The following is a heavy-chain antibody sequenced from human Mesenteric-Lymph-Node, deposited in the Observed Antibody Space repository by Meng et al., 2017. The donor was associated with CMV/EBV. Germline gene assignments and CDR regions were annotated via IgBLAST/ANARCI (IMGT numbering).Heavy chain of an antibody. D-gene: IGHD6-6*01. CDR3: ARVSSVSSSSL. J-gene: IGHJ4*02. CDR1: GGSIIGYL. CDR2: ISHAGTD. Sequence: TCGVVGGSIIGYLWSWMRQPPGKGLGWIGDISHAGTDNYHPSLRSRVTLSLDMSKSQFSLNLSSVTAADTAVYYCARVSSVSSSSLWGQGTLVTVSS. V-gene: IGHV4-34*01.